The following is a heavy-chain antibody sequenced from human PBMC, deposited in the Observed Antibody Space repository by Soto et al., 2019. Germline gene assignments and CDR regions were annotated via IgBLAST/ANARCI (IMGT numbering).Heavy chain of an antibody. CDR3: ARGHLPGGNTFYYDY. Sequence: QVQLQQWGAGLLKPSETLSLTCTVYGGSFSGNYWSWIRQPPGMGLEWIGEISHSGSGTNYNPSLKSRVTISVDTSKKQFSLKLSSVTAADTAMYYCARGHLPGGNTFYYDYWGQGTLVTVSS. CDR1: GGSFSGNY. CDR2: ISHSGSGT. D-gene: IGHD2-15*01. V-gene: IGHV4-34*01. J-gene: IGHJ4*02.